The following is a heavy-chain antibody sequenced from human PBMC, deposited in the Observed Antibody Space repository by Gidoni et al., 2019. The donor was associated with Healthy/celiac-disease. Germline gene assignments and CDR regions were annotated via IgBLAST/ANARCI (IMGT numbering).Heavy chain of an antibody. V-gene: IGHV1-3*01. J-gene: IGHJ5*02. CDR3: ARALYYDFWSGYIGNWFDP. Sequence: SGAEVKKPGASVKVSCKASGYTFTSYAMHWVRQAPGQRLEWMGWINAGNGNTKYSQKFQGRVTITRDTSASTAYMELSSLRSEDTAVYYCARALYYDFWSGYIGNWFDPWGQGTLVTVSS. CDR2: INAGNGNT. CDR1: GYTFTSYA. D-gene: IGHD3-3*01.